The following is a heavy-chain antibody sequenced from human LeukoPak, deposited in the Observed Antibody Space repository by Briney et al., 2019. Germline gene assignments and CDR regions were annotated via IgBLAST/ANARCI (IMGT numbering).Heavy chain of an antibody. V-gene: IGHV4-38-2*01. CDR1: GYSISSGYY. D-gene: IGHD2-15*01. CDR2: VFHSGST. CDR3: ARGDGSYSD. J-gene: IGHJ4*02. Sequence: PSETLSLTCAVSGYSISSGYYWGWIRQPPGKGLEWIGSVFHSGSTSSYPSLKNRVTISVDTSKNQFSLKLSSVTAADTAVYYCARGDGSYSDWGQGTLVTVSS.